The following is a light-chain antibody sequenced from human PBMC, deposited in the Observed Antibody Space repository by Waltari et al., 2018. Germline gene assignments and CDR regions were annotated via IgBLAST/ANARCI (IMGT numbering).Light chain of an antibody. Sequence: DIQMTQSPSSLSASVGDRLIITCRASQSISFHLNWYQQKPGKAPELLIYAASILQSGVPLRFSGSRSGTHFSLTIDSLHPEDFATYFCQQTYNTAGVTFGPGTKV. CDR3: QQTYNTAGVT. V-gene: IGKV1-39*01. CDR2: AAS. J-gene: IGKJ3*01. CDR1: QSISFH.